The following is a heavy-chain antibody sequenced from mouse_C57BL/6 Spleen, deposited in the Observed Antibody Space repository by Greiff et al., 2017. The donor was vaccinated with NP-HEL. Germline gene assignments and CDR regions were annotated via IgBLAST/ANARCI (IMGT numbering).Heavy chain of an antibody. CDR1: GYTFTSYW. CDR3: ARRRDYAMDY. J-gene: IGHJ4*01. Sequence: VQLQQSGAELAKPGASVKLSCKASGYTFTSYWMHWVKQRPGQGLEWIGYINPSSGYTKYNQKFKDKATLTATKSSSTAYMQLSSLTYEDSAVYYCARRRDYAMDYWGQGTSVTVSS. CDR2: INPSSGYT. V-gene: IGHV1-7*01.